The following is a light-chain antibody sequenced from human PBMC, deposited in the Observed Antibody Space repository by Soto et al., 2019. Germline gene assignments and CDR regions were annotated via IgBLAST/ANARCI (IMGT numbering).Light chain of an antibody. Sequence: AIRMTQSPSSFSASTGDRVTITCRASQGIGSYLAWFQQKSGTAPQLLIYAASTLQSGIPSRFSVSGSGTDFTLTISCLQSEDFATYYCQQYYNFPFTFGQGTKLEVK. CDR1: QGIGSY. V-gene: IGKV1-8*01. CDR3: QQYYNFPFT. CDR2: AAS. J-gene: IGKJ2*01.